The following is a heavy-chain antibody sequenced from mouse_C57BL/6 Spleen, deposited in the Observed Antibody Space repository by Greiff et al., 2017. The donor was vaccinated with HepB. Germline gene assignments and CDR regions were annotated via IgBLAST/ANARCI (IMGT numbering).Heavy chain of an antibody. CDR1: GYTFTSYW. Sequence: QVQLQQPGAELVRPGSSVKLSCKASGYTFTSYWMDWVKQRPGQGLEWIGNIYPSDSETHYNQKFKDKATLTVDKSASTAYMQLSSLTSEDSAVYYCARGDSSGASWFAYWGQGTLVTVSA. CDR3: ARGDSSGASWFAY. CDR2: IYPSDSET. V-gene: IGHV1-61*01. D-gene: IGHD3-2*02. J-gene: IGHJ3*01.